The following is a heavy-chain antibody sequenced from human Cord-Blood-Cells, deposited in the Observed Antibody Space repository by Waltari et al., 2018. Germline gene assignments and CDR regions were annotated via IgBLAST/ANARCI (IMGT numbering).Heavy chain of an antibody. J-gene: IGHJ4*02. V-gene: IGHV3-30*18. CDR3: EKDGGETYFDY. CDR1: TFSSCG. Sequence: TFSSCGMHWVRQAPGKGLEWVAVISYDGSNKYYADSVKGRFTISRDNSKNTLYLQMNSLRAEDTAVYYCEKDGGETYFDYWGQGTLVTVSS. CDR2: ISYDGSNK. D-gene: IGHD3-16*01.